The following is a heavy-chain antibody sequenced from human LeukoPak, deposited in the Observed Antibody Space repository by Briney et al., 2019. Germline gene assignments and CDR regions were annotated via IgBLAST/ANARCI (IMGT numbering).Heavy chain of an antibody. Sequence: KPSETLSLTCAVYGGSFSGYYWSWIRQPPGKGLEWIGEINHSGSTYYNPSLKSRVTISVDTSKNQFSLKLSSVTAADTAVYYCARQRLDYDNDYWGQGTLVTVSS. CDR1: GGSFSGYY. V-gene: IGHV4-34*01. CDR2: INHSGST. CDR3: ARQRLDYDNDY. D-gene: IGHD3-22*01. J-gene: IGHJ4*02.